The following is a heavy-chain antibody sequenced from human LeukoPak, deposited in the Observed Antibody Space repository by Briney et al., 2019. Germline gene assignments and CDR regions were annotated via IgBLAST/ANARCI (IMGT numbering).Heavy chain of an antibody. J-gene: IGHJ4*02. V-gene: IGHV1-2*02. CDR3: ASRYCNGGGCSNLLDFFDY. CDR1: GYTFTAYY. CDR2: INPKSGGS. Sequence: ASVTVSCKSSGYTFTAYYIHWVRQAPGQGLEWMGWINPKSGGSKYAQQFQGRVTMTRDTSISTAYMELSGLRSDDTAVYFCASRYCNGGGCSNLLDFFDYWGQGALVTASS. D-gene: IGHD2-15*01.